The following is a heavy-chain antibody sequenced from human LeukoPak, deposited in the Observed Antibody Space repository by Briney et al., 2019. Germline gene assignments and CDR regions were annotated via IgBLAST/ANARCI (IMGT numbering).Heavy chain of an antibody. D-gene: IGHD6-19*01. CDR1: GGSISSYC. CDR2: IYYSGST. J-gene: IGHJ3*02. V-gene: IGHV4-59*01. Sequence: KTSETLSLTCTVSGGSISSYCWNWIRQPPGKGLEWIGYIYYSGSTNYNPSLKSRVTISVDTSKNQFSLKLSSVTAADTAVYYCARVIAVAGAFNAFDIWGQGTMVTVSS. CDR3: ARVIAVAGAFNAFDI.